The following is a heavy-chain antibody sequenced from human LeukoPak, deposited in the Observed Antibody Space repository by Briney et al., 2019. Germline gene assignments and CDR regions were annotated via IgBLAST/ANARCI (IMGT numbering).Heavy chain of an antibody. D-gene: IGHD6-13*01. Sequence: GGSLRLSFAASGFTFSSYRMNWLRQAPGKGLEWVSSISSSSSYIYYADSVKGRFTISRDNAKNSLYLQMNSLRAEDTAVYYCAREPLYSGSWYGGNYWGQGTLVTVSS. CDR2: ISSSSSYI. V-gene: IGHV3-21*01. CDR3: AREPLYSGSWYGGNY. CDR1: GFTFSSYR. J-gene: IGHJ4*02.